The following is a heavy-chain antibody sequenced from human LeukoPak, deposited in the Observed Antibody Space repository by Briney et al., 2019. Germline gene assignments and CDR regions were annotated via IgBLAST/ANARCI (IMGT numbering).Heavy chain of an antibody. CDR2: ISGSGGST. V-gene: IGHV3-23*01. Sequence: RGSLRLSRAASGFTFGSYAMSWVRQAPGKGLEWVSAISGSGGSTYYADSVKGRFTISRDNSKNTLYLQMNSLRAEDTAVYYCAKDVGNTMIVVVRVGAFDIWGQGTMVTVSS. J-gene: IGHJ3*02. CDR1: GFTFGSYA. CDR3: AKDVGNTMIVVVRVGAFDI. D-gene: IGHD3-22*01.